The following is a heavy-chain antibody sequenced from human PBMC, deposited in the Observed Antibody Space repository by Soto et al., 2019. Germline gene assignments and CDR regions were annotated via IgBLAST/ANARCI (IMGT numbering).Heavy chain of an antibody. D-gene: IGHD3-16*01. CDR3: ARERLATNYHFDF. CDR2: ISNSGTII. V-gene: IGHV3-11*01. CDR1: GFTFSDYY. Sequence: GGALRLSCSASGFTFSDYYMTWIRQAPGKGLEWVSYISNSGTIIYNADAVRGRFTISRDNAKNSVYLQMNSLRDEDTAVYYCARERLATNYHFDFWGQGTLVTVSS. J-gene: IGHJ4*02.